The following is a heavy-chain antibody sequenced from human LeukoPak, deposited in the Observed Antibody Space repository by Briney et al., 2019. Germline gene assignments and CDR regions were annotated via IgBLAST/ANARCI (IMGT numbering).Heavy chain of an antibody. Sequence: SETLSLTCAVYGGSFSGYYWSWIRQPPGKGLEWIGEINHSGSTNYNPSLKSRVTISVDTSKNQFSLKLSSVTAADTAVYYCARFWDCSSTSCHNGGFDYWGQGTLVTVSS. CDR1: GGSFSGYY. D-gene: IGHD2-2*02. CDR2: INHSGST. V-gene: IGHV4-34*01. CDR3: ARFWDCSSTSCHNGGFDY. J-gene: IGHJ4*02.